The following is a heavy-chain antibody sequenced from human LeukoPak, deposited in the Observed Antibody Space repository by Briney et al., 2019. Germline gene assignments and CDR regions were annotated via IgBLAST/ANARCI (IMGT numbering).Heavy chain of an antibody. J-gene: IGHJ4*02. V-gene: IGHV3-23*01. CDR3: AKAGSIRFGY. CDR1: GFTFSTSA. Sequence: PGGSLRLSCAASGFTFSTSAMSWVRQAPGKGLEWVSGISGRSGSTYYADSVKGRFTISRDNSKNTLYLQMNSLRAEDTAVYYCAKAGSIRFGYWGQGTLVTVSS. D-gene: IGHD1-26*01. CDR2: ISGRSGST.